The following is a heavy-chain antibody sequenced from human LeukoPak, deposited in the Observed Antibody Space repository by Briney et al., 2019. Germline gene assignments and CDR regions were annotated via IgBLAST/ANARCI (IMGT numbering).Heavy chain of an antibody. CDR3: ARDLCGGDCYPAGAFDI. J-gene: IGHJ3*02. CDR2: IYSGGST. CDR1: GFTFSSYA. Sequence: GGSLRLSCAASGFTFSSYAMNWVRQAPGKGLEWVSVIYSGGSTYYADSVKGRFTISRDNSKNTLYLQMNSLRAEDTAVYYCARDLCGGDCYPAGAFDIWGQGTMVTVSS. V-gene: IGHV3-66*01. D-gene: IGHD2-21*02.